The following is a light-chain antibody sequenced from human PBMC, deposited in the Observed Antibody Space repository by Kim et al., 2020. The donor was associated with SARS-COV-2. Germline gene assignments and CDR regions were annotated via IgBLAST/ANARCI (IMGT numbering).Light chain of an antibody. Sequence: GQSITISCPGTNRDIGTYNYVSWYQQHPGEPPKLMIYDVNNRPSGVSNRFSGSKSGNTASLIISGLQPEDEADYYCSSFTSSHTYVFGTGTKVTVL. CDR1: NRDIGTYNY. CDR2: DVN. CDR3: SSFTSSHTYV. V-gene: IGLV2-14*03. J-gene: IGLJ1*01.